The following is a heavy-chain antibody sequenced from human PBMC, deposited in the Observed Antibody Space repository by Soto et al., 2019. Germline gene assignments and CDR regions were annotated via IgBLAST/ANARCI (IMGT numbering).Heavy chain of an antibody. CDR3: ARGHLPPVQGGWFDP. V-gene: IGHV1-18*01. Sequence: ASVKVSCKASGYTFTSYGISWVRQAPGQGLEWMGWISAYNGNTNYAQKLQGRVTMTTDTSTSTAYMELRSLRSDDTAVYYCARGHLPPVQGGWFDPWGQGTLVTVSS. CDR2: ISAYNGNT. J-gene: IGHJ5*02. CDR1: GYTFTSYG.